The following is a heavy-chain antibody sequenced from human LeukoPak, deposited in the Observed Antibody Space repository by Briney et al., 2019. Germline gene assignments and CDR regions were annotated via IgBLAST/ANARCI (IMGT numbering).Heavy chain of an antibody. CDR2: IYYSGST. CDR3: VDDSTGYYYFDY. Sequence: PSETLSLTCSVSGDSIRKRSYYRGWIRQPPGNGLEWIGSIYYSGSTYYNSSLKSRVTISIDKSKSQLSLNLTSVTAADTAVYFCVDDSTGYYYFDYWGQGTLVTVSS. V-gene: IGHV4-39*01. J-gene: IGHJ4*02. D-gene: IGHD3-9*01. CDR1: GDSIRKRSYY.